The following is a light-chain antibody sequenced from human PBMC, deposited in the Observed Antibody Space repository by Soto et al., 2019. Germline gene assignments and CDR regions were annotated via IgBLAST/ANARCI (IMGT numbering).Light chain of an antibody. CDR3: SSYTSSSTLV. Sequence: QAVVTQPASESGSPGQSITISCTGTSSDVGGYNYVSWYQQHPGKAPKLMIYDVSNRPSGVSNRFSGSKSGNTASLTISGLQAEDEADYYCSSYTSSSTLVFGGGTKLTVL. CDR2: DVS. J-gene: IGLJ2*01. CDR1: SSDVGGYNY. V-gene: IGLV2-14*01.